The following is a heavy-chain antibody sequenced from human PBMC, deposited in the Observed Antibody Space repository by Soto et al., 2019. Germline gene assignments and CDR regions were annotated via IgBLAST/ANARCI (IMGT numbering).Heavy chain of an antibody. V-gene: IGHV4-59*01. CDR3: ARSYSGTFYWYDT. D-gene: IGHD1-26*01. J-gene: IGHJ5*02. CDR1: GGSISSYH. Sequence: PSETLSLTCTVSGGSISSYHWSWIRQSPGKGLEWIGYVFYTGSTKYNPALKRRVTISVDTSKNQFSLKLSSVSAADTGLYYCARSYSGTFYWYDTWGQGILVTVSS. CDR2: VFYTGST.